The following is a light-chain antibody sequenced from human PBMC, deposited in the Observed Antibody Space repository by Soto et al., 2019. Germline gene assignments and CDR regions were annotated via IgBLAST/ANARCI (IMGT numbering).Light chain of an antibody. CDR2: GAS. V-gene: IGKV3-20*01. Sequence: EIVLTQSPGTLSLSPGERATLSCRASQSVSSSYLAWYQQKPGQAPRLLTYGASSRATGIPDRFSGSGSGTDFTLTISRLEPEDFAVYYCTQYGSSRALTFGGGTRVEIK. CDR1: QSVSSSY. J-gene: IGKJ4*01. CDR3: TQYGSSRALT.